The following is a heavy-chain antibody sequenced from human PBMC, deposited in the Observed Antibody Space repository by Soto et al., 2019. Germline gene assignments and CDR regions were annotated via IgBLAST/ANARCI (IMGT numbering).Heavy chain of an antibody. D-gene: IGHD3-22*01. J-gene: IGHJ4*02. CDR1: GFSLSNARMG. CDR2: IFSNDEK. V-gene: IGHV2-26*01. Sequence: QVTLKESGPVLVKPTETLTLTCTVSGFSLSNARMGVSWIRQPPGKALEWLAHIFSNDEKSYSTSLKSRLTIAKDTSKSQVVLTMPNMDPVDTATYYCARTEGDYYDSQPFDYWGQGTLVTVSS. CDR3: ARTEGDYYDSQPFDY.